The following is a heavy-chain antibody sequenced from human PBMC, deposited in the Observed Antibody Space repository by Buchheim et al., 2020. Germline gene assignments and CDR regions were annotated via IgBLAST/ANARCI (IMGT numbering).Heavy chain of an antibody. V-gene: IGHV4-34*01. CDR1: GGSFSGYY. Sequence: QVQLQQWGAGLLKPSETLSLTCAVYGGSFSGYYWSWIRQPPGKGLEWIGEINHSGSTNYNPSLKSRVTISVDTSKNQFYLKLSSVTAADTAVYYCARGGPTFDWLLGWFDPWGQGTL. J-gene: IGHJ5*02. CDR2: INHSGST. CDR3: ARGGPTFDWLLGWFDP. D-gene: IGHD3-9*01.